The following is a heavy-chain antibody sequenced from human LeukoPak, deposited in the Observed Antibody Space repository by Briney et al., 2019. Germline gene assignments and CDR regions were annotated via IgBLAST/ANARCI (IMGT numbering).Heavy chain of an antibody. Sequence: EASVKVSCKASGYTFTGYYMHWVRQAPGQGLEWMGWINPNGGGTNYAQKFQGRVTMTRDTSISTAYMELSRLRSGDTAVYYCARGGIAAAGTLGDYWGQGTLVTVSS. J-gene: IGHJ4*02. CDR3: ARGGIAAAGTLGDY. CDR2: INPNGGGT. CDR1: GYTFTGYY. D-gene: IGHD6-13*01. V-gene: IGHV1-2*02.